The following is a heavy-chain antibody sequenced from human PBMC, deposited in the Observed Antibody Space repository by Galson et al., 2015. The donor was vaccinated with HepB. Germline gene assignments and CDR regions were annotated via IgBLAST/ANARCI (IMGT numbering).Heavy chain of an antibody. Sequence: SLRLSCAAPAFRFSTYGMHWVRQAPGKGLEWLAFISHDGSNDNYAASVKGRFTISRDNSKNTLYLQMKTLRPQDTAVYYCAREGRIIGTTLGDYWGQGTLVTVSS. D-gene: IGHD1-14*01. CDR2: ISHDGSND. J-gene: IGHJ4*02. CDR1: AFRFSTYG. CDR3: AREGRIIGTTLGDY. V-gene: IGHV3-30-3*01.